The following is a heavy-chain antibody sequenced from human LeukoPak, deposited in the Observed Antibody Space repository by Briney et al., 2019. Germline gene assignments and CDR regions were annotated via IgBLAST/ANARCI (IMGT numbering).Heavy chain of an antibody. CDR1: GGSISSGGYY. V-gene: IGHV4-31*03. CDR2: IYYSGST. Sequence: SETLSLTCTVSGGSISSGGYYWSWIRQHPGKFLDWIGYIYYSGSTYYNPSLKRRVTISVDTSKNQVSLKLSSWTASDTPGYYCARVHPRDGYRPYSYIDVWGKGTTVTVSS. D-gene: IGHD5-24*01. J-gene: IGHJ6*03. CDR3: ARVHPRDGYRPYSYIDV.